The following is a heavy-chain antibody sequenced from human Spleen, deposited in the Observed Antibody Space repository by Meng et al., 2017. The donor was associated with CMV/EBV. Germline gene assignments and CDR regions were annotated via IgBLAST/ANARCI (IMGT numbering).Heavy chain of an antibody. Sequence: KASGYTFTTYYMPWVRQAPGQGLEWMGIINPSGGSTNYAQKFQGRVTMTRDTSTSPVYMELSSLRSEDTAVYYCARDRHSYGSDFDYWGQGTLLTFSS. CDR2: INPSGGST. CDR1: GYTFTTYY. J-gene: IGHJ4*02. D-gene: IGHD5-18*01. V-gene: IGHV1-46*01. CDR3: ARDRHSYGSDFDY.